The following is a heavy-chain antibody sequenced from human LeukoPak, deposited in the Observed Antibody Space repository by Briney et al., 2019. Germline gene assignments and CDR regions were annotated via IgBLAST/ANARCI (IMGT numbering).Heavy chain of an antibody. D-gene: IGHD3-22*01. CDR1: GFTFSSYA. CDR3: ARDPGSGYYYAMNY. CDR2: ISYDGSNK. J-gene: IGHJ4*02. V-gene: IGHV3-30*01. Sequence: GGSLRLSCAASGFTFSSYAMHWVRQAPGKGLEWVAVISYDGSNKYYADSVKGRFTISRDNSKNTLYLQMNSLRAEGTAVYYCARDPGSGYYYAMNYWGQGTLVAVSS.